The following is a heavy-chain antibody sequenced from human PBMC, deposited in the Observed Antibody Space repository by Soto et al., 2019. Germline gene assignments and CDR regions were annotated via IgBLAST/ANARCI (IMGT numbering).Heavy chain of an antibody. D-gene: IGHD6-13*01. CDR3: AKANEQQFVRLPFDY. V-gene: IGHV3-30*18. Sequence: PGGSLRLSCAASGFTFSSYGMHWVRQAPGKGLEWVAVISYDGSNKYYADSVKGRFTISRDNSKNTLYLQMNSLRAEDTAVYYCAKANEQQFVRLPFDYWGQGTLVTVSS. CDR1: GFTFSSYG. J-gene: IGHJ4*02. CDR2: ISYDGSNK.